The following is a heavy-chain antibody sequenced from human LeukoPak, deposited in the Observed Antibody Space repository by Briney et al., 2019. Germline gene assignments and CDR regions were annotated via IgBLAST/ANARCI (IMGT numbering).Heavy chain of an antibody. V-gene: IGHV1-46*01. D-gene: IGHD1-26*01. CDR1: GYTFTSYY. CDR3: ARDNSVGDNAWWFDP. J-gene: IGHJ5*02. CDR2: INPTGGGT. Sequence: ASVKVSCKASGYTFTSYYMHWVRQAPGHGLEWMGLINPTGGGTGYAQKFQGRVTMTRDMSTSTDYMELSSLRSEDTAIYYCARDNSVGDNAWWFDPWGQGTLVTVSS.